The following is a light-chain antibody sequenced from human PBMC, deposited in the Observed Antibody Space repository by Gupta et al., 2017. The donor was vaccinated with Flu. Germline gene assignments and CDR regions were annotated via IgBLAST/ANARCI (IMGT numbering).Light chain of an antibody. CDR3: QTADSTGTYLV. V-gene: IGLV3-25*03. CDR1: ALPNQY. J-gene: IGLJ3*02. CDR2: KEA. Sequence: SYELPQPPPVSVSPGQTARITCSGDALPNQYAYWYQQMPGQAPMVVIYKEAERPSGIPERFSGSISGTTVTLTISGVQAEDEGDYYCQTADSTGTYLVFGGGTKLTVL.